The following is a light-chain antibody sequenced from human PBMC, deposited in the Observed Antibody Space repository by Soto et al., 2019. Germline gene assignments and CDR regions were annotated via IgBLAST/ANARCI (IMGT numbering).Light chain of an antibody. CDR2: DDS. V-gene: IGLV3-21*02. Sequence: SYELTQPPSVSVAPGQTARITCGGNNIGSKSVHWYQQKPGQAPVLVVYDDSDRPSGIPEGCSGSNSGNTATLTISRVEAGDEADYYCQVWDSSSDHVVFGGGTQLTVL. J-gene: IGLJ2*01. CDR1: NIGSKS. CDR3: QVWDSSSDHVV.